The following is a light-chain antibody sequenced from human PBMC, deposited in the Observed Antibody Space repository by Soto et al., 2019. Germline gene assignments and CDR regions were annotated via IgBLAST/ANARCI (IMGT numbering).Light chain of an antibody. J-gene: IGKJ2*01. CDR1: QTIRTD. CDR2: DAS. Sequence: EIVLTQSPATLSLSPGERATLSCRASQTIRTDLAWYQQKPGQGPRLLIYDASNRATGIPARFSGSGSGTDFTLTISSLEPEDFALYYCQQRSKWPPEYTFVQGTRLEIK. V-gene: IGKV3-11*01. CDR3: QQRSKWPPEYT.